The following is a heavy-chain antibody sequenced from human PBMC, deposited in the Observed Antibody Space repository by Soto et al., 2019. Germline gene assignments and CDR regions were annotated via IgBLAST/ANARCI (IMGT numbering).Heavy chain of an antibody. CDR3: AKDGDGGWQVDH. V-gene: IGHV3-7*03. Sequence: EVQLVESGGGLVQSGGSLTLSCASSGFTFKNYWMHWVRQAPGKGLEWVATIKPEATATSYGVSVRGRFSVSRDNTNSFLALQMHSLTADDTAVYYCAKDGDGGWQVDHWGQGTLVTVSS. CDR2: IKPEATAT. CDR1: GFTFKNYW. D-gene: IGHD3-16*01. J-gene: IGHJ4*02.